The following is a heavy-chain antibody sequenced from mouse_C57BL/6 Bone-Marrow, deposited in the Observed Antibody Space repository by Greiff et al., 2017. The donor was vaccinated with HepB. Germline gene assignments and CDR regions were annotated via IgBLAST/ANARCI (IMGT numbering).Heavy chain of an antibody. D-gene: IGHD6-1*01. J-gene: IGHJ3*01. CDR3: TTTTSLLPFAY. V-gene: IGHV5-9-1*02. Sequence: EVKLMESGEGLVKPGGSLKLSCAASGFTFSSYAMSWVRQTPEKRLEWVAYISSGGDYIYYADTVKGRFTISRDDARNTLYLQMSSLKSEDTAMYYCTTTTSLLPFAYWGQGTLVTVSA. CDR1: GFTFSSYA. CDR2: ISSGGDYI.